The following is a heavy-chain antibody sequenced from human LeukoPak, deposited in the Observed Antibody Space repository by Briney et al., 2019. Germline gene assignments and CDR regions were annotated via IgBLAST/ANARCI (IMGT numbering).Heavy chain of an antibody. CDR1: GYSISSGYY. CDR2: IYHSGST. CDR3: ASPGRRGIGTFDY. Sequence: SETLSLTCTVSGYSISSGYYWGWIRQPPGKGLEWIGSIYHSGSTYYNPSLKSRVTISVDTSKNQFSLKLSSVTAADTAVYYCASPGRRGIGTFDYWGQGTLVTVSS. D-gene: IGHD1-1*01. J-gene: IGHJ4*02. V-gene: IGHV4-38-2*02.